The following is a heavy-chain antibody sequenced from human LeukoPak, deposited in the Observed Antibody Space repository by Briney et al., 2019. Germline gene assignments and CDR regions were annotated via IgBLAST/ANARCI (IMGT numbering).Heavy chain of an antibody. D-gene: IGHD6-6*01. Sequence: GVSLKISCKGSGYSFTSYWIGWVRQMRGKGLEWMGIIYPGDSDTRYSPSSRGQVTISADKSISTAYLQWSSLKASDTAMYYCARPSDGSSSYFDYWGQGTLVTVSS. V-gene: IGHV5-51*01. J-gene: IGHJ4*02. CDR2: IYPGDSDT. CDR1: GYSFTSYW. CDR3: ARPSDGSSSYFDY.